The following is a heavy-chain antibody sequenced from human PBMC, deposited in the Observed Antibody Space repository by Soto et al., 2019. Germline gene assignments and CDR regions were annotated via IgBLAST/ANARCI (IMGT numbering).Heavy chain of an antibody. CDR1: GFTFGSYW. Sequence: PGGSLRLSCAASGFTFGSYWMSWVRQAPGKGLEWVANIKQDGSQQNYVDSVKGRFTISRDNAKNSLFLQMNSLRSEDTAVYYCVTGGGNFDYWGQGTLVTVSS. CDR3: VTGGGNFDY. CDR2: IKQDGSQQ. V-gene: IGHV3-7*05. J-gene: IGHJ4*02. D-gene: IGHD2-15*01.